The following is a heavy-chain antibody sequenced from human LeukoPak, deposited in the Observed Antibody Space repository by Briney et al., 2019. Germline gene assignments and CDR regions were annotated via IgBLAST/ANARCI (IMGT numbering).Heavy chain of an antibody. J-gene: IGHJ5*02. Sequence: SETLSLTCTVSGGSLSSSSYNWGWIRRPPGKALEWIGCVYYSGGTYYNPSLKSRVTMSVDTSKNQFSLNLNSVTAADTAVDYCARRHSGSYYGKHWFDPWGQGTLVTVSS. V-gene: IGHV4-39*01. CDR3: ARRHSGSYYGKHWFDP. D-gene: IGHD1-26*01. CDR1: GGSLSSSSYN. CDR2: VYYSGGT.